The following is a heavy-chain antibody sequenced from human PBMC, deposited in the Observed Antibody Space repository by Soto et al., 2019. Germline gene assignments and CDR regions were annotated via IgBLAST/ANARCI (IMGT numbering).Heavy chain of an antibody. CDR3: ARVPYSSGWRYYYYGMDV. Sequence: PGGSLRLSCAASGFTFDDYAMHWVRQAPGKGLEWVSGISWNSGSIGYADSVKGRFTISRDNAKNSLYLQMNSLRAEDTALYYCARVPYSSGWRYYYYGMDVWGQGTTVTVSS. CDR1: GFTFDDYA. CDR2: ISWNSGSI. J-gene: IGHJ6*02. D-gene: IGHD6-19*01. V-gene: IGHV3-9*01.